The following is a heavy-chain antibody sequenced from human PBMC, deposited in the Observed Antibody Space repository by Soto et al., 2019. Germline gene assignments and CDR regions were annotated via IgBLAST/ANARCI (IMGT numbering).Heavy chain of an antibody. CDR2: IIPIFGTA. D-gene: IGHD3-22*01. CDR3: ARLWYYDSSGYLGYYYYGMDV. J-gene: IGHJ6*02. CDR1: GGTFSSYA. Sequence: SVKVSFKASGGTFSSYAISWVRQAPGQGLEWMGGIIPIFGTANYAQKFQGRVTITADKSTSTAYMELSSLRSEDTAVYYCARLWYYDSSGYLGYYYYGMDVWGQGTTVTVSS. V-gene: IGHV1-69*06.